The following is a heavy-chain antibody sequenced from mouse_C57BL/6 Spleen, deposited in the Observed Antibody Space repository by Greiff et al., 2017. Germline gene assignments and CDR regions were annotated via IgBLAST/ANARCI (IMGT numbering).Heavy chain of an antibody. J-gene: IGHJ2*01. CDR1: GFSFNTYA. CDR3: VSQGGDYYFDY. Sequence: EVKLMQSGGGLVQPKGSLKLSCAASGFSFNTYAMNWVRQAPGKGLEWVARIRSKSNNYATYYADSVKDRFTISRDDSESMLYLQMNNLKTEDTAMYYCVSQGGDYYFDYWGQGTTLTVSS. V-gene: IGHV10-1*01. CDR2: IRSKSNNYAT. D-gene: IGHD2-13*01.